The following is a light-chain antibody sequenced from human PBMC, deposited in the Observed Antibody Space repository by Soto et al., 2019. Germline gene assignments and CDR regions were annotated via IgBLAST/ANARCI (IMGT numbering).Light chain of an antibody. Sequence: DIQITQSPSSLSSSVLETFTITCRASQSISSYLTWYQQKPGKAPKLLIYAAYNLQGGVPSRFSGSGSGTDFTLTISSLQPEDFATYYCQQSYSTPPTFGQGTRLENK. CDR2: AAY. V-gene: IGKV1-39*01. CDR1: QSISSY. J-gene: IGKJ5*01. CDR3: QQSYSTPPT.